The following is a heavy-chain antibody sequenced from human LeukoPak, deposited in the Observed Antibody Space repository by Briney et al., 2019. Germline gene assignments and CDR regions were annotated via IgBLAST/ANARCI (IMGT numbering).Heavy chain of an antibody. D-gene: IGHD2-2*02. J-gene: IGHJ4*02. CDR3: ARDLIVVVPAAIPRFDY. Sequence: ASVKVSCKASGYTFTSYGISWVRQAPGQGLEWMGWVSAYNGNTNYAQKRQGRVTMPTATSTSTAYMELRSLRSDDTAVYYCARDLIVVVPAAIPRFDYWGQGTLVTVSS. CDR1: GYTFTSYG. CDR2: VSAYNGNT. V-gene: IGHV1-18*01.